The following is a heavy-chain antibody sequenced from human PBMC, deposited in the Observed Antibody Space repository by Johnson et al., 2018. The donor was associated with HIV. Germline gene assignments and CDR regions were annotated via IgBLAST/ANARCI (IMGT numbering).Heavy chain of an antibody. CDR2: ISWNSGSI. Sequence: VQLVESGGGLVQPGRSLRLSCAASGFTFDDYAMHWVRQAPGKGLEWVSGISWNSGSIGYADSVRGPTISRDNSKNTLYLQLSSLRSEDTAVYYCARDSGVPGNDAFDIWGQGTMVTVSS. CDR1: GFTFDDYA. J-gene: IGHJ3*02. D-gene: IGHD3-10*01. CDR3: ARDSGVPGNDAFDI. V-gene: IGHV3-9*01.